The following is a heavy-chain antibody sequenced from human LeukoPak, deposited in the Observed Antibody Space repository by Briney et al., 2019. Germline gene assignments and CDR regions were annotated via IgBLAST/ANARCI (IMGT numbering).Heavy chain of an antibody. CDR3: AKVSGHYYFDY. J-gene: IGHJ4*02. CDR1: GFPFDDYA. V-gene: IGHV3-9*03. CDR2: ISWNSGSI. Sequence: SLKISCAASGFPFDDYAMHWVRQAPGRGLEWVSGISWNSGSIGYADSVKGRFTISRDNAKNSLYLQMNSLRAEDMALYYCAKVSGHYYFDYWGQGTLVTVSS. D-gene: IGHD6-25*01.